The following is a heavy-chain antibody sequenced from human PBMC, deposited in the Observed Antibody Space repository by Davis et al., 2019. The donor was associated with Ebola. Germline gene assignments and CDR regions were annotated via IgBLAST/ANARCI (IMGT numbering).Heavy chain of an antibody. Sequence: AASVKVSCKASGYTFTGYYMHWVRQAPGQGLEWMGRINPNSGGTNYAQKFQGRVTMTRDTSISTAYMELSRLRSDDTAVYYCARGSEFDWLLSRLGAFDIWGQGTMVTVSS. CDR3: ARGSEFDWLLSRLGAFDI. D-gene: IGHD3-9*01. J-gene: IGHJ3*02. CDR2: INPNSGGT. CDR1: GYTFTGYY. V-gene: IGHV1-2*06.